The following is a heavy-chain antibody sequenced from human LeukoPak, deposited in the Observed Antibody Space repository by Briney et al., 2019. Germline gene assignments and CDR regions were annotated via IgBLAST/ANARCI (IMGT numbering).Heavy chain of an antibody. V-gene: IGHV3-48*03. CDR1: GFSLSAYE. CDR2: INTGVRSA. J-gene: IGHJ4*02. D-gene: IGHD2-21*01. CDR3: ARETLNCGGDCFDY. Sequence: GGSLRLSCIGYGFSLSAYEFNWVRQAPGKGLEGISYINTGVRSAYYAGSVKGRFTISRDDANSAVHLEMNSLRAEDTAIYYCARETLNCGGDCFDYWGQGALVTVST.